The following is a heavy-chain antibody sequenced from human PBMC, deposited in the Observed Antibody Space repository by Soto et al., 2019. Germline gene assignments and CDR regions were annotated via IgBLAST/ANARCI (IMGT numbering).Heavy chain of an antibody. D-gene: IGHD2-8*01. V-gene: IGHV1-69*13. Sequence: SVKVSCKASGGTFSSYAISWVRQAPGQGLEWMGGIIPIFGTANYAQKFQGRVTITADESTSTAYMELSSLRSEDTAVYYCARDTYCTNGVCYTEDAFDIWGQGTMVTVSS. CDR1: GGTFSSYA. J-gene: IGHJ3*02. CDR2: IIPIFGTA. CDR3: ARDTYCTNGVCYTEDAFDI.